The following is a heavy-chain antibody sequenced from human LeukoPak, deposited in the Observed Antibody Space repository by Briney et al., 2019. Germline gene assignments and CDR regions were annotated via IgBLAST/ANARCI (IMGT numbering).Heavy chain of an antibody. J-gene: IGHJ6*03. CDR3: ARGYANGMNKDCMDV. CDR1: GFIFSHGW. V-gene: IGHV3-15*01. CDR2: IKHTSQGATT. D-gene: IGHD2-8*01. Sequence: PGGSLRLSCAASGFIFSHGWLSWVRQAPGKGLEWVGRIKHTSQGATTDYAAPVKGRFTISRDDSKNTVYLQMSSLKIEDTALYYCARGYANGMNKDCMDVWGKGTTVTVS.